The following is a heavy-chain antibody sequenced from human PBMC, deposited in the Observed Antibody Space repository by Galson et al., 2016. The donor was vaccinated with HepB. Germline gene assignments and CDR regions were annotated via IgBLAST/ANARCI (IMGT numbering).Heavy chain of an antibody. J-gene: IGHJ4*02. D-gene: IGHD1-7*01. CDR2: IFPGNSKT. V-gene: IGHV5-51*01. Sequence: QSGAEVKNPGESLKISCQTSGYNFSRYTIGWVRQMPGEAPEWVGFIFPGNSKTRYGPSFQGQVSISADKSLNTVYLQWNSLKASDSAMYYCARTIYPSGTYGPFDSWGLGTLVTVSS. CDR1: GYNFSRYT. CDR3: ARTIYPSGTYGPFDS.